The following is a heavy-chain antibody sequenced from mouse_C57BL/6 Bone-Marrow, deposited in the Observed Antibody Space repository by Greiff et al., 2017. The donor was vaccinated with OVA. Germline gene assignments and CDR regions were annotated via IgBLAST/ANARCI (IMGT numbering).Heavy chain of an antibody. D-gene: IGHD2-3*01. J-gene: IGHJ3*01. Sequence: VQLQQSGPELVKPGASVKISCKASGYTFTDYYMNWVKQSHGKSLEWIGDINPNNGGTSYNQRFKGKATLTVDKSSNTAYMELRSLTSEDSAVYYCASDDGYYTWFAYWGQGTLVTVSA. CDR1: GYTFTDYY. CDR3: ASDDGYYTWFAY. V-gene: IGHV1-26*01. CDR2: INPNNGGT.